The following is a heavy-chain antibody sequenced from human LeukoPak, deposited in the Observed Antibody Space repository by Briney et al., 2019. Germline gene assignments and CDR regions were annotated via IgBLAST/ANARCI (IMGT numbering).Heavy chain of an antibody. CDR3: ARDTHYDFLSGYLEAFDI. V-gene: IGHV4-59*01. CDR1: GGSISSYY. D-gene: IGHD3-3*01. CDR2: IYYSGST. J-gene: IGHJ3*02. Sequence: PSETLSLTCTVSGGSISSYYWSWIRQPPGKGLEWIRYIYYSGSTNYNPSLKSRVTISVDTSKNQFSLKLSSVTAADTAVYYCARDTHYDFLSGYLEAFDIWGQGIMVTVSS.